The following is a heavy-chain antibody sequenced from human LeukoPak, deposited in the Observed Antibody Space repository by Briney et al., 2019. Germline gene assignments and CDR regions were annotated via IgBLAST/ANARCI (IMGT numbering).Heavy chain of an antibody. D-gene: IGHD3-3*01. CDR3: AKTPGPYYDFWSGYYVVYYFDY. CDR2: ISGSGGST. V-gene: IGHV3-23*01. CDR1: GFTFSSYA. Sequence: PGGSLRLSCAASGFTFSSYAMSWVRQAPGKGLEWVSAISGSGGSTYYADSVKGRFTISRDNSENTLYLQMNSLRAEDTAVYYCAKTPGPYYDFWSGYYVVYYFDYWGQGTLVTVSS. J-gene: IGHJ4*02.